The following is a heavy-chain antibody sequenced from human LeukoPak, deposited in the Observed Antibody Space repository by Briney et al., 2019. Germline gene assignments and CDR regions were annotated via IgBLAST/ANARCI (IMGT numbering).Heavy chain of an antibody. J-gene: IGHJ4*02. V-gene: IGHV3-53*01. D-gene: IGHD4-17*01. CDR2: IYSGGNT. CDR3: ASQTRVKYYFDY. CDR1: GFTVSSNY. Sequence: GGSLRLSCAASGFTVSSNYMSGVRQSPGKGLEWGSVIYSGGNTHYADSAKGRFTISRDNSKNTLYLQMNSVRAEDTAVYYCASQTRVKYYFDYWGQGALVTVSS.